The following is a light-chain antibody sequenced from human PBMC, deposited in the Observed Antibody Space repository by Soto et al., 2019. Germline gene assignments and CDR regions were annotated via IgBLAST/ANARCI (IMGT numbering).Light chain of an antibody. CDR1: HPSNIN. Sequence: DIHIDQGAPRLFESVGDRVTITCRASHPSNINLVWFQQKPGKAPKSLIYDATHLQSGVPSRFSGSGGGTDFTLTFSSLQPEDFATYYCQQANSFPRTFGQGTRLEI. CDR3: QQANSFPRT. J-gene: IGKJ5*01. CDR2: DAT. V-gene: IGKV1-16*01.